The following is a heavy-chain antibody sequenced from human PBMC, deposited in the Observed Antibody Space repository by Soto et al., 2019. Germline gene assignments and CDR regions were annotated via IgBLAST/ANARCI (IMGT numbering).Heavy chain of an antibody. CDR3: AKDLASSSWYEENNWFDP. CDR2: ISGSGGST. Sequence: GGSLRLSCAASGFTFSSYAMSWVRQAPGKGLEWVSAISGSGGSTYYADSVKGRFTISRDNSKNTLYLQMNSLRAEDTAVYYCAKDLASSSWYEENNWFDPWGQGTLVTVSS. D-gene: IGHD6-13*01. V-gene: IGHV3-23*01. J-gene: IGHJ5*02. CDR1: GFTFSSYA.